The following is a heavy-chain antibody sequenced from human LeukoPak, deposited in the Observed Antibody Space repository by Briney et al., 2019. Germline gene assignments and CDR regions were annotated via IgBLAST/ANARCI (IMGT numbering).Heavy chain of an antibody. V-gene: IGHV3-33*06. D-gene: IGHD6-13*01. J-gene: IGHJ4*02. CDR3: AKDLGYSSSGVVY. CDR1: GFTFSSYG. Sequence: GGSLRLSCAASGFTFSSYGMHGVRQAPGKGLEGVAVIWYDGSNKYYADSVKGRFTISRDNSKNTLYLQMNSLRAEDTAVYYCAKDLGYSSSGVVYWGQGTLVSVCS. CDR2: IWYDGSNK.